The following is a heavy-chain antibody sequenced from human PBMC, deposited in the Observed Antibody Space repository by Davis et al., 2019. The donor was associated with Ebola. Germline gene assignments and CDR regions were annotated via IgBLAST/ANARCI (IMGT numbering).Heavy chain of an antibody. CDR3: ASSYGMDV. CDR1: GLIFNYYW. V-gene: IGHV3-7*01. Sequence: GESLKISCAATGLIFNYYWTSWIRQAPGKGPEWVAIIKEDGGEKYYVDSVKGRFTISRDNAKNSLYVQMNSLRAEETAVYYCASSYGMDVWGKGTTVTVSS. CDR2: IKEDGGEK. J-gene: IGHJ6*04.